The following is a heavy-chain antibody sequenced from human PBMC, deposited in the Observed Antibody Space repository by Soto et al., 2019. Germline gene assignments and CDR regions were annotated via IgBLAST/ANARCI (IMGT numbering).Heavy chain of an antibody. Sequence: EVQLLESGGGLVQPGGSLRLSCAVSGFTFSSYALTWVRQAPGKRLEWVSGISGSGGSTHNEDSVKGRFTISRDNSKNTLYLQMNSLRAEDTAVYYCAKGSGYSSTWPFDYWGQGTLVTVSS. V-gene: IGHV3-23*01. D-gene: IGHD6-13*01. CDR3: AKGSGYSSTWPFDY. J-gene: IGHJ4*02. CDR2: ISGSGGST. CDR1: GFTFSSYA.